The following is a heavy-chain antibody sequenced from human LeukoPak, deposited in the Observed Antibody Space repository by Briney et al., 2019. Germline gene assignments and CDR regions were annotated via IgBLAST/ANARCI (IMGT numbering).Heavy chain of an antibody. D-gene: IGHD2-8*01. CDR2: ITTSSSYM. J-gene: IGHJ6*03. CDR3: AKDRCSNGIGCYYYYMDV. CDR1: GFTFSAYN. Sequence: PGGSLRLSCAASGFTFSAYNMNWVRRTPGKGLEWVSSITTSSSYMFYADSVRGRFTISRDNAENSLYLQMNSLRAEDTAVYYCAKDRCSNGIGCYYYYMDVWGKGTTVTISS. V-gene: IGHV3-21*01.